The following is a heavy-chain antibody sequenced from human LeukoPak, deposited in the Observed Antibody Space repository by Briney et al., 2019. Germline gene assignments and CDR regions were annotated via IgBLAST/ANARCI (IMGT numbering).Heavy chain of an antibody. V-gene: IGHV4-39*01. CDR2: ISYSGST. CDR3: VRDQQYHRPAGWFDP. J-gene: IGHJ5*02. CDR1: GGGSITSNSYY. Sequence: SETLSLTCTVFGGGSITSNSYYWGWIRQPPGKGLEWVGSISYSGSTYYNSSLESRVTISIDTSKNQFSLKLRFVTAADTAVYYCVRDQQYHRPAGWFDPWGQGTLVTVSS. D-gene: IGHD1-14*01.